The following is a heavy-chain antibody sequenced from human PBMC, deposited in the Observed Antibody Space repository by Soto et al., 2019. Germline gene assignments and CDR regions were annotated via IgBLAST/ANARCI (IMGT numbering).Heavy chain of an antibody. J-gene: IGHJ5*01. V-gene: IGHV3-30*18. CDR3: AKDLYSSDWFNFFDS. CDR1: GFSFSTTG. D-gene: IGHD6-19*01. CDR2: ISHDGGAV. Sequence: GGSLRLSCAASGFSFSTTGMHWVRQAPGKGLEWVAMISHDGGAVHFADSVKGRFTISRGDSTNTLYLQMNSLRPEDTAVYYCAKDLYSSDWFNFFDSWGQGSLVTVSS.